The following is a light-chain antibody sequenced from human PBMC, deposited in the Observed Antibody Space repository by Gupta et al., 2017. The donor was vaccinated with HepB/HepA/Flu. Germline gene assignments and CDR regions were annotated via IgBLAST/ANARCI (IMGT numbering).Light chain of an antibody. CDR3: QQYYSTPS. J-gene: IGKJ4*01. CDR1: QSVLYSSNNKNY. V-gene: IGKV4-1*01. Sequence: DIVMTQSPDSLAVSLGERDNINCKSSQSVLYSSNNKNYLTWYQQKPGQPPKMLIYWASTRESGVPDRFSGGGSGTDFTLTISSLQAEDVAVYYCQQYYSTPSFGGGTKVEIK. CDR2: WAS.